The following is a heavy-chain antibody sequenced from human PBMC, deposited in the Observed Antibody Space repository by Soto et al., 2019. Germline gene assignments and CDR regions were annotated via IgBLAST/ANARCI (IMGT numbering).Heavy chain of an antibody. Sequence: PSETLSLTCAVYGGSFSGYYWSWIRQPPGKGLEWIGEINHSGSTNYNPSLKSRVTISVDTSKNQFSLKLSSVTAADTAVYYCARERRITIFGVVDYYYYGMDVWGQGTTVTVS. J-gene: IGHJ6*02. D-gene: IGHD3-3*01. CDR1: GGSFSGYY. CDR2: INHSGST. V-gene: IGHV4-34*01. CDR3: ARERRITIFGVVDYYYYGMDV.